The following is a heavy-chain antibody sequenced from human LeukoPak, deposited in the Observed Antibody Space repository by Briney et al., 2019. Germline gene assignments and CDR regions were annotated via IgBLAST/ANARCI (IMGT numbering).Heavy chain of an antibody. Sequence: ASAKDSCKASGYTFTGYYMHWVRQAPGQGLEWMGWINPNSGGTNYAQKFQGRVTVTRDMSIRTVYMDLTRLKSDDTAVYYCAKAGNKWLGELHWFAPWGQGTLVTVSS. CDR3: AKAGNKWLGELHWFAP. D-gene: IGHD3-10*01. V-gene: IGHV1-2*02. CDR1: GYTFTGYY. J-gene: IGHJ5*02. CDR2: INPNSGGT.